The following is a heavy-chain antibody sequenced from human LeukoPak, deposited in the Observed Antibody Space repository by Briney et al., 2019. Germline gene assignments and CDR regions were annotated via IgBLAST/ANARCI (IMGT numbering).Heavy chain of an antibody. J-gene: IGHJ5*02. CDR1: GGSFSGYY. Sequence: PSETLSLTCAVYGGSFSGYYWRWIRQPSGKGLEGIGEINHSGSTNYHPPLKSRVTMSVDTSMNQFSLKLSSVTAADTAVYYCARTVASSILRGYNWFDLWGQGTLVTVSS. V-gene: IGHV4-34*01. D-gene: IGHD5-12*01. CDR2: INHSGST. CDR3: ARTVASSILRGYNWFDL.